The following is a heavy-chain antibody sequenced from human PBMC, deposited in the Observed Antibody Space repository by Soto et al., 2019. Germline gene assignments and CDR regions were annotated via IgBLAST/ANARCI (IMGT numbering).Heavy chain of an antibody. CDR2: ISASGGST. J-gene: IGHJ4*02. D-gene: IGHD5-18*01. CDR1: GFTFSSYA. Sequence: PGGSLRLSCGASGFTFSSYAMSWVRQAPGKGLEWVSAISASGGSTYYADSVKGRFTISRDNSKNTLYLQMNSLRAEDTAVYYCAKDLESLQLWFALVYWGQGTLVTV. CDR3: AKDLESLQLWFALVY. V-gene: IGHV3-23*01.